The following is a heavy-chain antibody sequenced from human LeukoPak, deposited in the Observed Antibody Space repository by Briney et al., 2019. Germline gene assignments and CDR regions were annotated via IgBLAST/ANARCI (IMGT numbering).Heavy chain of an antibody. V-gene: IGHV4-4*07. J-gene: IGHJ4*02. CDR3: ATVSGAGGFLHK. CDR1: GDFISGSY. CDR2: VYTTGTT. Sequence: PSETLSLTCTVSGDFISGSYWSWVRQPAGKGLEWIGRVYTTGTTKFNPSLKSRLTMSVDASKKQLYLRLNSVTAADTAVYFCATVSGAGGFLHKWGQGILVTVSS. D-gene: IGHD7-27*01.